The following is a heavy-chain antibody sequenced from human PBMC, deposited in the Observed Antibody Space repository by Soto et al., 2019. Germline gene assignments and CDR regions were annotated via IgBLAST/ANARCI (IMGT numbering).Heavy chain of an antibody. V-gene: IGHV3-23*01. J-gene: IGHJ4*02. CDR2: ISGSGDGT. CDR1: GFTFSSFA. CDR3: AGPGYSSQDY. Sequence: GGSLRLSCAASGFTFSSFALSWVRQAPGKGLEWVSAISGSGDGTDYAASVKGRFTISRDNSKNTLYLQMNSLRAEDTAVYYCAGPGYSSQDYWGQGALVTVSS. D-gene: IGHD5-18*01.